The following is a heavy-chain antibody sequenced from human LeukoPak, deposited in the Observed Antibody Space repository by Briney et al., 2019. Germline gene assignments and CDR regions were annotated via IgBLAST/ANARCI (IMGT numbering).Heavy chain of an antibody. D-gene: IGHD5-24*01. CDR1: GFTFSSDF. J-gene: IGHJ4*02. V-gene: IGHV3-23*01. CDR2: ISGSGGRT. CDR3: AKVRAPRQYYFDY. Sequence: GGSLRLSCAASGFTFSSDFMSWVRQAPGKGLEWVSAISGSGGRTYYADPVKGRFTISRDNSKNTLYLQMNSLRAEDTTVYYCAKVRAPRQYYFDYWGQGTLVTASS.